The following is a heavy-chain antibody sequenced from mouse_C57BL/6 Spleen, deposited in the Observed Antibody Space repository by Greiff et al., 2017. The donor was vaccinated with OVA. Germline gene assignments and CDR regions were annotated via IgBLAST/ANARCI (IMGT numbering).Heavy chain of an antibody. Sequence: EVQLVESGGGLVKPGGSLKLSCAASGFTFSSYAMSWVRQTPEKRLEWVATISDGGSYTYYPDNVKGRFTISRDNAKNNQYLQMSHLKSEDTAMYCCARERLGLLDYWGQGTTLTVSS. CDR1: GFTFSSYA. D-gene: IGHD3-2*02. J-gene: IGHJ2*01. V-gene: IGHV5-4*01. CDR2: ISDGGSYT. CDR3: ARERLGLLDY.